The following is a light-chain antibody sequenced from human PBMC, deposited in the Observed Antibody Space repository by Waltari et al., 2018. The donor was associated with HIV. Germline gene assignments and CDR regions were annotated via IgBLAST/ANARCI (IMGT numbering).Light chain of an antibody. V-gene: IGLV3-9*01. CDR3: QVWDSSSDYWV. J-gene: IGLJ3*02. CDR2: GDT. Sequence: SYELTQPLSVSVALGQTAKVPCGGDSIGSKSVQWDQQKPGQAPVLVIYGDTNRPSGIPERFSGSNSGNTATLSISSAQAGDEADYYCQVWDSSSDYWVFGGGTKLTVL. CDR1: SIGSKS.